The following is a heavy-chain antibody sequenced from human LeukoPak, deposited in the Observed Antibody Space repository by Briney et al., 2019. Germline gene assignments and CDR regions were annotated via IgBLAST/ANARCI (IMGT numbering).Heavy chain of an antibody. CDR3: ARAGSGRFED. J-gene: IGHJ4*02. Sequence: SGGSLRLSCAASGFTFTKYWVTWVRQAPGKGLEWVANMKQDGSEIYYVDSVKGRFTISRDNARNSLYLQMNSLRAEDTAMYYCARAGSGRFEDWGQGTLVTVSS. CDR1: GFTFTKYW. D-gene: IGHD6-19*01. CDR2: MKQDGSEI. V-gene: IGHV3-7*01.